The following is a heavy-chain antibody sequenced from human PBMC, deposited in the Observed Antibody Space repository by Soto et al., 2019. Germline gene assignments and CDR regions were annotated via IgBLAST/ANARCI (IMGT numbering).Heavy chain of an antibody. Sequence: GGSLRLSCAASGFTFSSYAMHWVRQAPGKGLEWVAVISYDGSNKYYADSVKGRFTISRDNSKNTLYLQMNSLRAEDTAVYYCASVASDYSSGWSREYYFDYWGQGTLVTVSS. V-gene: IGHV3-30-3*01. D-gene: IGHD6-19*01. CDR1: GFTFSSYA. J-gene: IGHJ4*02. CDR2: ISYDGSNK. CDR3: ASVASDYSSGWSREYYFDY.